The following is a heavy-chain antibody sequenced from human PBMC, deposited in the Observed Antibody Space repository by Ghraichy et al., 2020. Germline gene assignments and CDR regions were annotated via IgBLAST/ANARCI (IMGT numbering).Heavy chain of an antibody. J-gene: IGHJ6*02. CDR2: ISASSRST. CDR3: ARGSKVVRFYYYDGMDV. V-gene: IGHV3-48*02. Sequence: GGSLRLSCAASGFTFNGYSMNWVRQAPGKGLEWLSYISASSRSTFYADSVKGRFTISRDNAKNSLYLQVKSLRDEDTAVYYCARGSKVVRFYYYDGMDVWGQGTTVTVSS. D-gene: IGHD4-23*01. CDR1: GFTFNGYS.